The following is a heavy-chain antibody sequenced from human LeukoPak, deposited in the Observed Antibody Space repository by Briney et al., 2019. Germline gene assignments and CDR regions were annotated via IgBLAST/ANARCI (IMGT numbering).Heavy chain of an antibody. J-gene: IGHJ6*04. CDR1: GFTFSSYG. V-gene: IGHV3-30*18. CDR2: ISYDGSNK. Sequence: GRSLRLSCAASGFTFSSYGMHWVRQAPGKGLEWVAVISYDGSNKYYADSVKGRFTISRDNSKNTLYLQMNNLRAEDTAVYYCAKVVQYSSSWYGSYYYGMNVWGKGTTVTVSS. D-gene: IGHD6-13*01. CDR3: AKVVQYSSSWYGSYYYGMNV.